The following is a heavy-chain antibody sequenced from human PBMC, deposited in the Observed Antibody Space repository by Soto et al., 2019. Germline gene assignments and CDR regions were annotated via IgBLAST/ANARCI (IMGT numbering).Heavy chain of an antibody. V-gene: IGHV1-8*01. Sequence: QVQLVQSGAEVKKPGASVKVSCKASGYTFTSYDINWVRQATGQGLEWMGWMNPNSGNTGYAQKFQGRVNMTRNTSISTAYMELSSLRSEDTAVYYCARGVTYYDFWSGYSSYYFDYWGQGTLVTVSS. CDR3: ARGVTYYDFWSGYSSYYFDY. D-gene: IGHD3-3*01. J-gene: IGHJ4*02. CDR2: MNPNSGNT. CDR1: GYTFTSYD.